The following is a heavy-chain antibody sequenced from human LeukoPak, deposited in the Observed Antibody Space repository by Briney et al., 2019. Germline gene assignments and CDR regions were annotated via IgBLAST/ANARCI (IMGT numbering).Heavy chain of an antibody. J-gene: IGHJ6*03. CDR2: TYYRSKLYN. CDR3: ARGHCSGGSCYSIYYYYYMDV. CDR1: GDSLSSNSAA. D-gene: IGHD2-15*01. Sequence: SQTLSLTCAISGDSLSSNSAAWHWIRQSPSRGLEWLGRTYYRSKLYNDYAVSVKSRITINPDTSKNQFSMQLNSLTPEDTAVYYCARGHCSGGSCYSIYYYYYMDVWGKGTTVTVSS. V-gene: IGHV6-1*01.